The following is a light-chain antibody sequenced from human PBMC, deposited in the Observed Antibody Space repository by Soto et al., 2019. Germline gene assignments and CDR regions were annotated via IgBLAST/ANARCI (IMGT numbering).Light chain of an antibody. CDR2: DTS. J-gene: IGLJ3*02. CDR3: LLSYSGAHWV. CDR1: TGAVTSGHY. Sequence: QAVVTQEPSLTVSPGGTVTLTCGSSTGAVTSGHYPYWFQQKPGQAPRTLIYDTSNKHSWTPARFSGSLLGGKAALTLSGAQPEDEAEYYCLLSYSGAHWVFGGGTQLTV. V-gene: IGLV7-46*01.